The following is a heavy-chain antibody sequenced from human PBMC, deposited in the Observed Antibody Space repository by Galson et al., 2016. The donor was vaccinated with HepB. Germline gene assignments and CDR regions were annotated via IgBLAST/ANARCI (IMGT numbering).Heavy chain of an antibody. CDR3: AKDSQPSAVAGWVDY. CDR2: INPSGGYT. J-gene: IGHJ4*02. Sequence: SVKVSCKASGYTFTTYYIHWVRQAPGQGLEWVGIINPSGGYTTYAQRFQGRATMTRDTSTNTVYMEAEDTALYYRAKDSQPSAVAGWVDYWGQGTLVTVSS. CDR1: GYTFTTYY. D-gene: IGHD6-19*01. V-gene: IGHV1-46*01.